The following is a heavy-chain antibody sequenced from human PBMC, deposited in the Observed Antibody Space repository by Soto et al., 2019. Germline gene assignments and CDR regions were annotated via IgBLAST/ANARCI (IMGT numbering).Heavy chain of an antibody. CDR3: ARDASSSFPYYYYYMDV. D-gene: IGHD6-6*01. Sequence: ASVKVSFKASGYTFTSYGISWVRQAPGQGLEWMGWISAYNGNTNYAQKLQGRVTMTTDTSTSTAYMELRSLRSDDTAVYYCARDASSSFPYYYYYMDVWGKATTVTVSS. V-gene: IGHV1-18*01. CDR1: GYTFTSYG. J-gene: IGHJ6*03. CDR2: ISAYNGNT.